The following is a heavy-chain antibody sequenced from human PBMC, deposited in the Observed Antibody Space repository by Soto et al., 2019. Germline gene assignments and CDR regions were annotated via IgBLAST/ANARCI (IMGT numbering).Heavy chain of an antibody. CDR1: RYTFSSYD. CDR2: INPNSGNT. D-gene: IGHD3-3*01. J-gene: IGHJ5*02. Sequence: QVQLVQSGAEVRKPGASVKVSCKASRYTFSSYDINWVRQATGQGLEWMGWINPNSGNTGYAQKFQGRVTMTRNTSVSTAYMQLSILRSEDTAVYYCARGSRFQRWFDLWGQGTLVTVSS. V-gene: IGHV1-8*01. CDR3: ARGSRFQRWFDL.